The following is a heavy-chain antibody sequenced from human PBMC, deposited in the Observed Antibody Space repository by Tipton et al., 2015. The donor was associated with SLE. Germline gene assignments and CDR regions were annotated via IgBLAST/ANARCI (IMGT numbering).Heavy chain of an antibody. CDR1: GGSIRSSNW. V-gene: IGHV4-4*02. Sequence: TLSLTCAVSGGSIRSSNWWSWVRQPPGKGLEWIGEIDHSGSTNSNPSLKSRVSISVDTSKNHFSLNLYSVTAADTAVYYCARGSRGVGFDVWGHGTTVIVSS. CDR3: ARGSRGVGFDV. J-gene: IGHJ6*02. D-gene: IGHD3-10*01. CDR2: IDHSGST.